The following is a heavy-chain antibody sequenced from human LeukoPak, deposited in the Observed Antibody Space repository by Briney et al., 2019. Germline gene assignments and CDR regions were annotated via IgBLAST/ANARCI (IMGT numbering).Heavy chain of an antibody. J-gene: IGHJ4*02. D-gene: IGHD4-17*01. Sequence: SETLSLTCAVYGGSFSGYYWSWIRQPPGKGLEWIGEINHSGSTNYNPSPKSRVTISVDTSKNQFSLKLSSVTAADTAVYYCARVGLTTGGTDYWGQGTLVTVSS. CDR1: GGSFSGYY. CDR3: ARVGLTTGGTDY. V-gene: IGHV4-34*01. CDR2: INHSGST.